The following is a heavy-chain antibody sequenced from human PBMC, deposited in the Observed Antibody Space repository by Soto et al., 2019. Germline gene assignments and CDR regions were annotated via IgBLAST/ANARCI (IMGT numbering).Heavy chain of an antibody. Sequence: EVQLVESGGGLVQPGGSLRLSCAASGFTFSSYWMSWVRQAPGKGLEWVANIKQDGSEKYYVDSVKGRFTISRDNAKNPLYLQMNSLGAEDTAVYYCARDDPPYYGSAPDVWGQGTTVTVSS. J-gene: IGHJ6*02. D-gene: IGHD3-10*01. CDR1: GFTFSSYW. CDR3: ARDDPPYYGSAPDV. V-gene: IGHV3-7*03. CDR2: IKQDGSEK.